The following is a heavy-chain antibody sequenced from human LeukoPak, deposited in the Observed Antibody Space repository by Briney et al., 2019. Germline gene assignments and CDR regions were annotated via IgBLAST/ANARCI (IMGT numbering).Heavy chain of an antibody. Sequence: SETLSLTCTVSGGSISSGDYYWSWIRQPPGKGLEWIGYIYYSGSTYYNPSLKSRVTISVDTSKNQFSLKLSSVTAADTAVHYCAREDTAMVSLDYWGQGTLVTVSS. CDR1: GGSISSGDYY. CDR2: IYYSGST. CDR3: AREDTAMVSLDY. V-gene: IGHV4-30-4*01. D-gene: IGHD5-18*01. J-gene: IGHJ4*02.